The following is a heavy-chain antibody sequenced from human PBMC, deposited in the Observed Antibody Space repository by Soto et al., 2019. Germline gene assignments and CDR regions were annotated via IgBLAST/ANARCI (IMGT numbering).Heavy chain of an antibody. CDR3: ARGWRFDP. CDR2: INHSGTI. D-gene: IGHD1-1*01. V-gene: IGHV4-34*01. Sequence: SETLSLTCGVYGGSFSGYQWNWIRQSPGQGLEWIGEINHSGTIKYNPSLESRINLSVDTSKKQFSLKMFSVTAADTAIYYCARGWRFDPWGQGTQVTVSS. CDR1: GGSFSGYQ. J-gene: IGHJ5*02.